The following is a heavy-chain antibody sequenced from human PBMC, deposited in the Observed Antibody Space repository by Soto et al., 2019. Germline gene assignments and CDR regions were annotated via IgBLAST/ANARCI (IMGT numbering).Heavy chain of an antibody. Sequence: AETLCLTCAVSGYSISSGYYWGWIRQPPGKGLEWIGSIYHSGSTYYNPSLKSRVTISVDTSKNQFSLKLSSVTAADTAVYYCERAEYSSSSFFDCWGQGTLVTVSS. V-gene: IGHV4-38-2*01. D-gene: IGHD6-6*01. CDR2: IYHSGST. J-gene: IGHJ4*02. CDR3: ERAEYSSSSFFDC. CDR1: GYSISSGYY.